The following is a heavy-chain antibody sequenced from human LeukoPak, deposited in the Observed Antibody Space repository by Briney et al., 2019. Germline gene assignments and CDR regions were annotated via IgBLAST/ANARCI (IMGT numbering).Heavy chain of an antibody. Sequence: PGGSLRLSCAASGFTFSSYEMNWVRQAPGKGLEWVSYISSSGCTIYYADSVKGRFTISRDNAKNSLYLQMNSLRAEDTAVYYCASGSRRGELPNYWGQGTLVTVSS. CDR1: GFTFSSYE. J-gene: IGHJ4*02. V-gene: IGHV3-48*03. D-gene: IGHD1-26*01. CDR2: ISSSGCTI. CDR3: ASGSRRGELPNY.